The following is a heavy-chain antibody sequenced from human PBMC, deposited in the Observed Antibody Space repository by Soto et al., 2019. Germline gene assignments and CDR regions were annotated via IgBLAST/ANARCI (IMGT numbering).Heavy chain of an antibody. CDR1: GYTFTSYA. J-gene: IGHJ6*02. CDR2: INAGNGNT. CDR3: ARNPPYYYYYGMDV. Sequence: ASVKVSCKASGYTFTSYAMHWVRQAPGQRLEWMGWINAGNGNTKYSQKFQGRVTITRDTSASTAYMELSSLRSEDTAVYYCARNPPYYYYYGMDVWGQGTKVTV. V-gene: IGHV1-3*01.